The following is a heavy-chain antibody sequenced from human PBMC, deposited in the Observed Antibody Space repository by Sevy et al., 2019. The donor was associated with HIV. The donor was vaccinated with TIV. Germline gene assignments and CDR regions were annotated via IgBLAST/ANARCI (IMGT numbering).Heavy chain of an antibody. Sequence: SLRLSCAASGFTFSSYAMHWVRQAPGKGLEWVAVISYDGSNKYYADSVKGRFTISRDNSKNTLYLQMNSLRAEDTAVYYCAREEYCSSTSCYGATTTFDYWGQGTLVTVSS. CDR2: ISYDGSNK. J-gene: IGHJ4*02. CDR1: GFTFSSYA. CDR3: AREEYCSSTSCYGATTTFDY. D-gene: IGHD2-2*01. V-gene: IGHV3-30*04.